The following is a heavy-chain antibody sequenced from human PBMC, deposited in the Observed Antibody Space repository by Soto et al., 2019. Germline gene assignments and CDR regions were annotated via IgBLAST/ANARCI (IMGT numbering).Heavy chain of an antibody. V-gene: IGHV3-74*01. D-gene: IGHD3-10*01. CDR2: INADATDT. CDR1: GFTFSSYW. Sequence: EVQQVESGGGLVQPGGSLRLSCAASGFTFSSYWMHWVRQGPGMGLVWVSRINADATDTDYADSVKGRFTISRDNAKNTLYLQMNSLRGEDTAVCVCSRSVYGSGDGNDYWGQGTLVTVSS. J-gene: IGHJ4*02. CDR3: SRSVYGSGDGNDY.